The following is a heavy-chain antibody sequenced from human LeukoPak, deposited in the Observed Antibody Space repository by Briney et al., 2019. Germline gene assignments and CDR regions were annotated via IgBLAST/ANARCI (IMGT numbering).Heavy chain of an antibody. CDR1: GFTFSSYA. CDR3: AKRYSWDPKGEYFQH. Sequence: GGSLRLSCAASGFTFSSYAMSWVRQAPGKGLEWVSAISGSGGSTYYADSVKGRFTISRDSSKNTLYLQMNSLRAEDTAVYYCAKRYSWDPKGEYFQHWGQGTLVTVSS. CDR2: ISGSGGST. J-gene: IGHJ1*01. D-gene: IGHD3-9*01. V-gene: IGHV3-23*01.